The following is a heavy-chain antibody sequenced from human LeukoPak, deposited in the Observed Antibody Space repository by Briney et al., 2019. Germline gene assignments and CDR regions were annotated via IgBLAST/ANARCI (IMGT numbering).Heavy chain of an antibody. CDR3: AILYSSGWYYFDY. D-gene: IGHD6-19*01. V-gene: IGHV1-8*01. CDR1: GYTFTSYD. CDR2: MNPNSGNT. J-gene: IGHJ4*02. Sequence: ASVKVSCKASGYTFTSYDINWVRQATGQGLEWMGWMNPNSGNTGYAQKFQGRVTMTRNTSISTACMELSSLRSEDTAVHYCAILYSSGWYYFDYWGQGTLVTVSS.